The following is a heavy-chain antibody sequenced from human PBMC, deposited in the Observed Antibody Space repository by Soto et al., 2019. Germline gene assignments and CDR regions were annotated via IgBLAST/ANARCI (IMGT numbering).Heavy chain of an antibody. D-gene: IGHD6-19*01. J-gene: IGHJ5*02. CDR3: AKEWTGSGWYSVNWFDP. CDR2: ISGSGGST. CDR1: GFTFSSYA. Sequence: VGSLRLSCAASGFTFSSYAMSWVRQAPGKGLEWVSAISGSGGSTYYADSVKGRFTISRDNSKNTLYLQMNSLRAEDTAVYYCAKEWTGSGWYSVNWFDPCGQGTLVTVSS. V-gene: IGHV3-23*01.